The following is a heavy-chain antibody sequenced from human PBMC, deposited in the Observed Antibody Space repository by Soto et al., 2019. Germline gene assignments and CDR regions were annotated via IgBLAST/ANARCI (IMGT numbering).Heavy chain of an antibody. CDR3: ARDAYYYDSSGQYYYYGMDV. J-gene: IGHJ6*02. V-gene: IGHV1-18*01. D-gene: IGHD3-22*01. CDR1: GYTFTSYG. Sequence: ASVKVSCKASGYTFTSYGISWVRQAPGQGLEWMGWISAYNGNTNYAQKLQGRVTMTTDTSTSTDYMELRSLRSDDTAVYYCARDAYYYDSSGQYYYYGMDVWGQGTTVTVSS. CDR2: ISAYNGNT.